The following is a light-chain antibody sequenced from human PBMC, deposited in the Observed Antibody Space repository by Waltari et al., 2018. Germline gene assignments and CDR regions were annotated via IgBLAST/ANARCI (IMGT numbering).Light chain of an antibody. V-gene: IGKV1-5*03. CDR2: KAS. CDR3: QKHSSAPLT. J-gene: IGKJ3*01. Sequence: DIQMTQSPSTLSASVGDRVTITCRASQSISSWLAWYQQKPGKAPKLLIYKASSLESGVPSRFSGSGSGTEFTLTISSLQPDDFATYYCQKHSSAPLTFGPGTIVDI. CDR1: QSISSW.